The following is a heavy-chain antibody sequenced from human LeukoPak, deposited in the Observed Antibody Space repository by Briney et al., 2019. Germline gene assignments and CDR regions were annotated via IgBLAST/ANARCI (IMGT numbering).Heavy chain of an antibody. D-gene: IGHD3-10*01. Sequence: GGSLRLSCAASEFSFSTYWTSWVRQAPGKGLEWVANIEEDGTEKYYVGSVKGRFTISRDNAKKSLYLQMNSLRDDDTAVYFCARSPAGDAWPPAYYMDVWGKGTTVTVSS. J-gene: IGHJ6*03. CDR2: IEEDGTEK. CDR3: ARSPAGDAWPPAYYMDV. V-gene: IGHV3-7*01. CDR1: EFSFSTYW.